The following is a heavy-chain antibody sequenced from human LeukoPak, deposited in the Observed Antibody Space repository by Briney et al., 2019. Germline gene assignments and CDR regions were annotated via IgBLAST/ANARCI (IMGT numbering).Heavy chain of an antibody. CDR2: ISYDGSNK. CDR1: GFTFSSYA. Sequence: GGSLRLSCAASGFTFSSYAMHWVRQAPGKGLEWVAVISYDGSNKYYADSVKGRFTISRDNSKNTLYLQMNSLRAEDTAVYYCAKDKYSPFDYWGQGTLATVSA. CDR3: AKDKYSPFDY. D-gene: IGHD5-18*01. J-gene: IGHJ4*02. V-gene: IGHV3-30*04.